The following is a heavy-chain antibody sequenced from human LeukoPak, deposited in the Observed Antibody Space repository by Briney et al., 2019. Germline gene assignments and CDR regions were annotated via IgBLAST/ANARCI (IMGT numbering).Heavy chain of an antibody. D-gene: IGHD2-2*01. CDR3: ARDDCSSTSCYEDYYFDY. CDR1: KFAFSSYA. V-gene: IGHV3-7*03. J-gene: IGHJ4*02. CDR2: IKQDGSEK. Sequence: GGSLRLSCAASKFAFSSYAMSWVRQAPGKGLEWVANIKQDGSEKYYVDSVKGRFTISRDNAKNSLYLQMNSLRAEDTAVYYCARDDCSSTSCYEDYYFDYWGQGTLVTVSS.